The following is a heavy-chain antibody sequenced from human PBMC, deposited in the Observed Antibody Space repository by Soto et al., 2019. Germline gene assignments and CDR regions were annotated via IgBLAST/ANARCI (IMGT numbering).Heavy chain of an antibody. CDR3: ARVYAFRYSSSWPPFDY. V-gene: IGHV4-39*07. D-gene: IGHD6-13*01. CDR1: GGSISSSNYF. J-gene: IGHJ4*02. CDR2: MYYSGST. Sequence: PSETLSLTCTVSGGSISSSNYFWGWIRQPPGKGMEWIGSMYYSGSTNYKPSLKSRVTISVDTSKNQFSLKLSSVTAADTAVYYCARVYAFRYSSSWPPFDYWGQGTLVTVSS.